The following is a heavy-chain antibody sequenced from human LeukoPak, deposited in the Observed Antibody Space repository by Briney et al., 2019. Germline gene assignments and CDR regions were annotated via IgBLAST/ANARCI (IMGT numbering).Heavy chain of an antibody. J-gene: IGHJ6*02. CDR3: ARVDTAMVSGYYYGMDV. CDR1: GYSFTSYW. CDR2: IDPSDSYT. D-gene: IGHD5-18*01. V-gene: IGHV5-10-1*01. Sequence: GESLKISCKGSGYSFTSYWISWVRQMPGKGLEWMGRIDPSDSYTHYSPSFQGHVTISADKSISTAYLQWSSLKASDTAMYYCARVDTAMVSGYYYGMDVWGQGTTVTVSS.